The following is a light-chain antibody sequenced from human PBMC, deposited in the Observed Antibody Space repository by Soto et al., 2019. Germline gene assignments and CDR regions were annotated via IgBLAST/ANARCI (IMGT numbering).Light chain of an antibody. CDR3: QQLNSYPLT. V-gene: IGKV1-9*01. CDR2: AAS. CDR1: QGIGSY. J-gene: IGKJ1*01. Sequence: DIQLTQSPSFLSASVGDRVTITCRASQGIGSYLAWYQQKPGKAPKLLISAASTLQSGVPSSFSGSGSGTEFTLTISSLQPEDFATYYCQQLNSYPLTFGQGTKVDIK.